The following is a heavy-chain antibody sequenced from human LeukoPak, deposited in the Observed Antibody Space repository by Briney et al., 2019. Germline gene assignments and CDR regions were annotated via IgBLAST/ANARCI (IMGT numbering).Heavy chain of an antibody. D-gene: IGHD3-9*01. CDR3: TRGFLTGHSYYGMDV. V-gene: IGHV3-74*01. Sequence: GGSLRLSCAASGFTFSSYWMHWVRQVPGKGLVWVSRINSEGGTTTYADAVKGRCIISRDNAKNTVYLEMNSLRAEDTAIYYCTRGFLTGHSYYGMDVWGKGTTVTVSS. CDR2: INSEGGTT. CDR1: GFTFSSYW. J-gene: IGHJ6*04.